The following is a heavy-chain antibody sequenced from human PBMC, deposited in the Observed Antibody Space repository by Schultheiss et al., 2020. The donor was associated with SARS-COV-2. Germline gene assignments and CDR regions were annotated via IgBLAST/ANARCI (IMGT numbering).Heavy chain of an antibody. Sequence: SETLSLTCTVSGGSISSGGYYWSWIRQHPGKGLEWIGYIYYSGSTYYNPSLKSLVTISVDTSKNQFSLKLSSVTAADTAVYYCARQGGGATYYYYYYMDVWGKGTTVTVSS. J-gene: IGHJ6*03. CDR1: GGSISSGGYY. CDR2: IYYSGST. D-gene: IGHD4/OR15-4a*01. V-gene: IGHV4-31*01. CDR3: ARQGGGATYYYYYYMDV.